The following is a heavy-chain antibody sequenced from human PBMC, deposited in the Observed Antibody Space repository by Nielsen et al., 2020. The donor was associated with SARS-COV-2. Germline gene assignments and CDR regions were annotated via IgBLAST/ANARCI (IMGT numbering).Heavy chain of an antibody. J-gene: IGHJ6*02. V-gene: IGHV5-10-1*01. CDR1: GYSFTSYW. CDR2: IDPSDSYT. Sequence: KVSCKGSGYSFTSYWISWVRQMPGKGLEWMGRIDPSDSYTNYSPSFQGHVTISADKSISTAYLQWSSLKASDTAMYYCARSSRWGGYYYGMDVWGQGTTVTVSS. D-gene: IGHD4-23*01. CDR3: ARSSRWGGYYYGMDV.